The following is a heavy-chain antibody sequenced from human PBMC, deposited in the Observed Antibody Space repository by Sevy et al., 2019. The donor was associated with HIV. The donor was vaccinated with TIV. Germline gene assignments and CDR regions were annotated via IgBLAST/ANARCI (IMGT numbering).Heavy chain of an antibody. V-gene: IGHV3-48*03. J-gene: IGHJ4*02. CDR3: ARDLPPSATTVSHFDY. D-gene: IGHD4-17*01. Sequence: GGSLRLSCVASGFIFSSYEMNWVRQAPGKGLEWVSYITNSGSSVYYSDSVRGRFPISRDNAKNSLFLQMNSLRAEDTALYYCARDLPPSATTVSHFDYWGRGTLVTVSS. CDR1: GFIFSSYE. CDR2: ITNSGSSV.